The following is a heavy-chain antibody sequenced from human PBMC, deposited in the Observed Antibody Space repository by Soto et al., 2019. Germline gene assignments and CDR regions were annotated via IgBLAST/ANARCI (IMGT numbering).Heavy chain of an antibody. D-gene: IGHD3-22*01. V-gene: IGHV3-30*03. J-gene: IGHJ4*02. CDR1: GFTVSNYA. CDR2: ISYDGTNK. CDR3: ARSAITMMLVEYSFDY. Sequence: QVQLVESGGGVVQPGRSLRLSCAASGFTVSNYAMHWVRQAPGKGLEWVAVISYDGTNKYYADSVKGRFTISRDSSKRTLYLQTTSLRGDDTAVYYWARSAITMMLVEYSFDYWGQGTLVTV.